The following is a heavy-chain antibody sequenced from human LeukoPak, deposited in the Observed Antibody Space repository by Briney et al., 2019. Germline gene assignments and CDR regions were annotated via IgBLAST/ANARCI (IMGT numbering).Heavy chain of an antibody. D-gene: IGHD3-9*01. Sequence: SVKVSCKASGDTFSNSAMSWVRQAPGQGLEWMGRIIPILGIVNYAQKFQGRVTITADKSTSTAYMGLSSLRSDDTAVYYCARDDDILTGSSTYLGNWGQGTLVTVSS. V-gene: IGHV1-69*04. J-gene: IGHJ4*02. CDR1: GDTFSNSA. CDR3: ARDDDILTGSSTYLGN. CDR2: IIPILGIV.